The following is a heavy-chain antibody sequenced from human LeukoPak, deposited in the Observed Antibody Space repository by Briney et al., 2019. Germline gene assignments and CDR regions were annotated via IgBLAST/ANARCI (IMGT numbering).Heavy chain of an antibody. V-gene: IGHV2-5*01. CDR3: AHKVVPAAIRNGFDP. Sequence: SGPTLVNPTQTPTLTCTFSWFSLSTHGVGVGWIRQPPGKALEWLALIYWNDDKRYSPSLKSRLTITKDTSKNQVVLTMTNMDPVDTPTCYCAHKVVPAAIRNGFDPWGQGTPGTASS. J-gene: IGHJ5*02. CDR1: WFSLSTHGVG. D-gene: IGHD2-2*01. CDR2: IYWNDDK.